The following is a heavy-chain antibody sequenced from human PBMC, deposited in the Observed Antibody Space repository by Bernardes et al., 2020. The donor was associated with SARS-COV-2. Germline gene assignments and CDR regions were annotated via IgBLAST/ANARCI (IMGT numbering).Heavy chain of an antibody. J-gene: IGHJ4*02. D-gene: IGHD2-2*01. V-gene: IGHV1-69*04. CDR3: ASCALRSTSCYSSY. CDR1: GGTFSSYA. Sequence: SVKVSCKASGGTFSSYAISWVRQAPGQGLEWMGRIIPILGITNFAQKFQGRVTITADKSTNTAYMELSSLRSEDTAIYYCASCALRSTSCYSSYWGQGTLVTVSS. CDR2: IIPILGIT.